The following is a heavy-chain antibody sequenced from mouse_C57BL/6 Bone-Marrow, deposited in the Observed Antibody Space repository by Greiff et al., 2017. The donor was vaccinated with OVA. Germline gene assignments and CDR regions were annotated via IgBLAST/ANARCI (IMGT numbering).Heavy chain of an antibody. Sequence: VQLKQSGPVLVKPGASVKMSCKASGYTFTDYYMNWVKQSHGKSLEWIGVINPYNGGTSYNQKFKGKATLTVDKSSSTAYMELNSLTSEDSAVYYCARRGTTMVTTNFDYWGQGTTLTVSS. CDR2: INPYNGGT. D-gene: IGHD2-2*01. CDR1: GYTFTDYY. V-gene: IGHV1-19*01. CDR3: ARRGTTMVTTNFDY. J-gene: IGHJ2*01.